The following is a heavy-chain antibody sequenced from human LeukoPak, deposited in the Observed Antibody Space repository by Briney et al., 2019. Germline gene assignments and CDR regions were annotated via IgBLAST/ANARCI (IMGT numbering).Heavy chain of an antibody. D-gene: IGHD6-19*01. V-gene: IGHV4-61*02. J-gene: IGHJ6*03. CDR1: GDSISSGDYY. CDR3: AREAYSSGQASSAYYYYYYMDV. CDR2: ISSSGST. Sequence: SETLSLTCTVSGDSISSGDYYWSWIRQPAGKGLEWIGRISSSGSTNYNPSLKSRVTISVDTSKNQFSLKLSSVTAADTAVYFCAREAYSSGQASSAYYYYYYMDVWGKGTTVTISS.